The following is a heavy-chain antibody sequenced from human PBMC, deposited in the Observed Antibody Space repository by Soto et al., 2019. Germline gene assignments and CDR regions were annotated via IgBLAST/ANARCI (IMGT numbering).Heavy chain of an antibody. D-gene: IGHD3-3*01. CDR3: ARDGRSGLAELPFDC. CDR2: INPSGGIT. J-gene: IGHJ4*02. CDR1: GYIFTSYF. Sequence: SVKVSCKASGYIFTSYFMHWVRQAPVRGLEWMGIINPSGGITSYAQKFQGRVTMTRDTSTSTVYMEVSSLRSEDTAVYYCARDGRSGLAELPFDCWGQGTLVTVSS. V-gene: IGHV1-46*01.